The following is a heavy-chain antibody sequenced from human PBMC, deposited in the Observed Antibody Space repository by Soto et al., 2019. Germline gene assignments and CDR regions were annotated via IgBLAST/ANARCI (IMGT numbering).Heavy chain of an antibody. CDR1: GYTFTNYG. CDR3: ARRYGGTFDY. J-gene: IGHJ4*02. Sequence: GASVKVSCKASGYTFTNYGLSWVRQAPGQGLEWMGWISGYNGNTNYAQKLQGRVTMTTDTSTSTAYMELRSLRSDDTAVYYCARRYGGTFDYWGQGTLVTVSS. D-gene: IGHD4-17*01. CDR2: ISGYNGNT. V-gene: IGHV1-18*01.